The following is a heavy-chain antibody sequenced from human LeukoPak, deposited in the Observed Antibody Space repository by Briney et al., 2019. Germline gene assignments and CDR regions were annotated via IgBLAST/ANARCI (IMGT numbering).Heavy chain of an antibody. D-gene: IGHD3-22*01. Sequence: ASVKVSCKASGYTFTSDINWVRLATGQGLEWMGWMNPNSGNTGYAQKFQGRVTMTRDMSTSTVYMELSSLRSEDTAVYYCARETQGSYDSSGYYYAEPGYWGQGTLVTVSS. CDR2: MNPNSGNT. CDR3: ARETQGSYDSSGYYYAEPGY. V-gene: IGHV1-8*01. J-gene: IGHJ4*02. CDR1: GYTFTSD.